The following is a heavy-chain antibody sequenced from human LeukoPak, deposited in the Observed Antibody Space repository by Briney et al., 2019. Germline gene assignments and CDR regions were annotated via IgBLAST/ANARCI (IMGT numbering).Heavy chain of an antibody. D-gene: IGHD1-26*01. J-gene: IGHJ4*02. V-gene: IGHV5-51*01. CDR3: ARHVVSEPWGELLPFLDY. CDR2: IYPGEPDT. CDR1: GYSFTSYW. Sequence: NLGETLTTSCMGSGYSFTSYWIGCVRQMHGKGLEGMGIIYPGEPDTRYSPSFQGPVTSSADKSHSTAYVQCSSLKAADTAMYYCARHVVSEPWGELLPFLDYWGQGTLVTVSS.